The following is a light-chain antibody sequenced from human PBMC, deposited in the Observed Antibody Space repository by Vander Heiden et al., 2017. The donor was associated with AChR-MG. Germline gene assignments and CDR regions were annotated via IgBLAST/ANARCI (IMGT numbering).Light chain of an antibody. CDR2: AAS. J-gene: IGKJ4*01. CDR1: QDISSW. Sequence: DIRMTQSPSSVSASVGDRVTITCRASQDISSWLAWYQQKPGKAPNLLIYAASRLQSGVPSRFSGSGSGTDFTLTISSLHPEDFATYFCQQANTFPPTFGGRTKVEIK. CDR3: QQANTFPPT. V-gene: IGKV1-12*01.